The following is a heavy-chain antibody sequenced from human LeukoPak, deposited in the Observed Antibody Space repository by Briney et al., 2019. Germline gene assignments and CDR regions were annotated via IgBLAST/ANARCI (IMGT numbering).Heavy chain of an antibody. J-gene: IGHJ5*02. CDR2: ISGSGGST. V-gene: IGHV3-23*01. Sequence: GGSLRLSCAASGFTFSSNAMTWVRQAPGKGLEWVSAISGSGGSTYYADSVKGRFTISRDNSKNTLYLQMNSLRAEDTAVYYCAKFYDSSGYYWFDPWGQGTLVTVSS. CDR1: GFTFSSNA. D-gene: IGHD3-22*01. CDR3: AKFYDSSGYYWFDP.